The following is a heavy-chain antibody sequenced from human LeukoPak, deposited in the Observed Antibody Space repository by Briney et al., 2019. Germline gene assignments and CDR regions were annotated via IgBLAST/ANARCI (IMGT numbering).Heavy chain of an antibody. CDR3: ARFHYYDSSGYPDYYYYGMDV. D-gene: IGHD3-22*01. CDR1: GGSISSGDYY. Sequence: SQTLSLTCNVSGGSISSGDYYWSWIRQPPGKGLEWIGYIYYSGSTYYNPSLKSRVTISVDTSKNQFSLKLSSVTAADTAVYYCARFHYYDSSGYPDYYYYGMDVWGQGTTVTVSS. V-gene: IGHV4-30-4*01. J-gene: IGHJ6*02. CDR2: IYYSGST.